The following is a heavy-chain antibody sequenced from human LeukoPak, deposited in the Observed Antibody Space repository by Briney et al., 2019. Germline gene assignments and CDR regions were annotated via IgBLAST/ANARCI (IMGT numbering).Heavy chain of an antibody. CDR3: ARVSPQDCSSTSCFYYFDY. CDR2: IIPIFGTA. J-gene: IGHJ4*02. Sequence: ASVKVSCKASGGTFSSYAISWVRQAPGQGLEWMGGIIPIFGTANYAQKFQGRVTITADESTSTAYMELSSLRSEDTAVYYCARVSPQDCSSTSCFYYFDYWGQGTLVTVSS. CDR1: GGTFSSYA. D-gene: IGHD2-2*01. V-gene: IGHV1-69*13.